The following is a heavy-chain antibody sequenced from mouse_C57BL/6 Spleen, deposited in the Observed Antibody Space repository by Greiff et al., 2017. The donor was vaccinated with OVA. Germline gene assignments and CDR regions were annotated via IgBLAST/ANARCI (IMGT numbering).Heavy chain of an antibody. CDR1: GYTFTSYW. J-gene: IGHJ2*01. V-gene: IGHV1-64*01. Sequence: QVQLQQPGAELVKPGASVKLSCKASGYTFTSYWMHWVKQRPGQGLEWIGMIHPNSGSTNYNEKFKSKATLTVDKSSSTAYMQLSRLTSEDSAVYYCARLGDWYFDYWGQGTTLTVSS. CDR3: ARLGDWYFDY. CDR2: IHPNSGST.